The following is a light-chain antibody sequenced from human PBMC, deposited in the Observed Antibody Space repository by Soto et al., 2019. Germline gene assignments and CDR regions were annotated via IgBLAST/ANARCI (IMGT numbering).Light chain of an antibody. CDR3: QQYGSSPWYT. J-gene: IGKJ2*01. CDR1: QSVSSSY. V-gene: IGKV3-20*01. Sequence: EIVLTQSPGTLSLSPGERATLSCRASQSVSSSYLAWYQQKPGQAPRLLIYGASSRATGIPDRFSGSGSGTELTLTISRLEPEDFEVYYCQQYGSSPWYTFGQGTKLEIK. CDR2: GAS.